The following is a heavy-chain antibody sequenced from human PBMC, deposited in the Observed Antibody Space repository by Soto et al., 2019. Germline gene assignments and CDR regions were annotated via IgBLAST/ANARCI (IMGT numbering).Heavy chain of an antibody. CDR3: ARESTLRFLEWLPMKYNWFDP. CDR2: IYYSGST. CDR1: GGSISSSSYY. D-gene: IGHD3-3*01. J-gene: IGHJ5*02. V-gene: IGHV4-39*02. Sequence: QLQLQESGPGLVKPSETLSLTCTVSGGSISSSSYYWGWIRQPPGKGLEWIGSIYYSGSTYYNPSLKSRVTISVDTSKNQFSLKLSSVTAADTAVYYCARESTLRFLEWLPMKYNWFDPWGQGTLVTVSS.